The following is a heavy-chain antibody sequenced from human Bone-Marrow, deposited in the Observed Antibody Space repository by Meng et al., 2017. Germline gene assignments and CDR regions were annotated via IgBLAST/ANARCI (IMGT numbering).Heavy chain of an antibody. Sequence: SLKISCAASGFTFDDHAMHWVRQAPGKGLEWVPGISWNSGSIAYADSVKGRFTISRDNAKNSLYLQMNSLRAEDTALYYCAKSHGDYLTSYFHHWGQGTLVTVSS. CDR1: GFTFDDHA. CDR2: ISWNSGSI. V-gene: IGHV3-9*01. D-gene: IGHD4-17*01. J-gene: IGHJ1*01. CDR3: AKSHGDYLTSYFHH.